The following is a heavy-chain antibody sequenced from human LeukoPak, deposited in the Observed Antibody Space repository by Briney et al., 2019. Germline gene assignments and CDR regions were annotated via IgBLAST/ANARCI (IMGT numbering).Heavy chain of an antibody. CDR1: GGTFSSYA. CDR3: ARMTSKLLYYYYYMDV. CDR2: IIPIFGTA. Sequence: SVKVSCKASGGTFSSYAISWVRQAPGQGLEWMGGIIPIFGTANYAQKFQGRVTITTDESTSTAYMGLSSLRSEDTAVYYCARMTSKLLYYYYYMDVWGKGTTVTVSS. J-gene: IGHJ6*03. V-gene: IGHV1-69*05. D-gene: IGHD2-21*01.